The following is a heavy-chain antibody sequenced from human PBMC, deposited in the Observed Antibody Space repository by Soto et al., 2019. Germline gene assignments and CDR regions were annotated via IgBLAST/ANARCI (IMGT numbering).Heavy chain of an antibody. CDR3: ARDYPPPPQPDYDSSGYYPGFDY. V-gene: IGHV1-46*01. Sequence: QVQLVQSGAEVKKPGASVKVSCKASGYTFTSYYMHWVRQAPGQGLEWMGIINPSGGSTSYAQKFQGRVTMTRGTSTSTVYIELSSLRSEDTAVYYCARDYPPPPQPDYDSSGYYPGFDYWGQGTLVTVSS. J-gene: IGHJ4*02. CDR2: INPSGGST. CDR1: GYTFTSYY. D-gene: IGHD3-22*01.